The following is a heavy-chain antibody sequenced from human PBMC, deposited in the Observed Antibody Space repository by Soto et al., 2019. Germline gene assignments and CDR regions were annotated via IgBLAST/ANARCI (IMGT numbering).Heavy chain of an antibody. CDR3: ARCSSSYLYHYDGMDF. J-gene: IGHJ6*02. D-gene: IGHD6-19*01. V-gene: IGHV6-1*01. CDR1: GDSVSSNSAA. Sequence: SQTLSLICAISGDSVSSNSAAWNWIRQSPSRGLEWLGRTYYRSKWYNDYAVSVKSRITINPDTSKNQFSLQLNSVTPEDTAVYYCARCSSSYLYHYDGMDFWGQGTTVTGSS. CDR2: TYYRSKWYN.